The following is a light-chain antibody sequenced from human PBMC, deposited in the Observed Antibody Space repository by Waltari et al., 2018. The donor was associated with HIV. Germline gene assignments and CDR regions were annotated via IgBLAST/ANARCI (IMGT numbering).Light chain of an antibody. CDR2: DNN. J-gene: IGLJ1*01. CDR1: ASDIGRNE. Sequence: QSVLTQPPSVSAAPGQKVTIPCSGTASDIGRNEFSWYQQVPGTAPKVVIYDNNDRPSEIPDRFSGSKSGTSATLGITGLQTGDEAVYYCATWDSSLGGYIFGSGTKVTVL. CDR3: ATWDSSLGGYI. V-gene: IGLV1-51*01.